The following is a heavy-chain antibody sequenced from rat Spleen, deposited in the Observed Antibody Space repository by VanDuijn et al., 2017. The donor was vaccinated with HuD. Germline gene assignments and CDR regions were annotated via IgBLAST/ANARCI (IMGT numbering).Heavy chain of an antibody. V-gene: IGHV5-25*01. CDR2: ISTGGGNT. CDR1: GFTFSNYY. J-gene: IGHJ1*01. Sequence: EVQLVESGGGLVQPGRSMKLSCAALGFTFSNYYMAWVRQAPTKGLEWVASISTGGGNTYYRDSVKGRFTISRDNAKSTLYLQMDSLRSEDTATYYCARRLPANSPWYFDFWGPGTMVTVSS. D-gene: IGHD1-4*01. CDR3: ARRLPANSPWYFDF.